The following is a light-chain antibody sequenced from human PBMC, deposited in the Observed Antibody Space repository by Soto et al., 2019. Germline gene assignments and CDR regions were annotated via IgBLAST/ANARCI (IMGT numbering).Light chain of an antibody. CDR2: EVT. CDR1: RSDVGGYNF. J-gene: IGLJ1*01. Sequence: QSVLTQPPSASGSPGQSVTISCTGTRSDVGGYNFVSWYQQHPGKAPKLLIYEVTQRPSGVPDRFSASKSGSTASLTISGLQAEYDADYYCSSFTSRFTFNYIFGTGTKVTVL. CDR3: SSFTSRFTFNYI. V-gene: IGLV2-8*01.